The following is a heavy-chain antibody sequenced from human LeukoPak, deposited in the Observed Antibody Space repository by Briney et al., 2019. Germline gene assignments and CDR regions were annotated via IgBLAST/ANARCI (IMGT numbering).Heavy chain of an antibody. CDR1: GFTFSSYG. J-gene: IGHJ6*02. D-gene: IGHD4-11*01. CDR2: IWYDGSNK. CDR3: ARDRRRLHHTVLPPRGTYGMDV. Sequence: QPGRSLRLTCAASGFTFSSYGMHWVRQAPGKGLEWVAVIWYDGSNKYYADSVKGRFTISRDNSKNTLYLQMNSLRAEDTAVYYCARDRRRLHHTVLPPRGTYGMDVWGQGTTVTVSS. V-gene: IGHV3-33*08.